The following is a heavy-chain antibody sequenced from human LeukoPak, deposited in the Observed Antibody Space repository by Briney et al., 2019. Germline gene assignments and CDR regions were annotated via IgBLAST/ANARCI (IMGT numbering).Heavy chain of an antibody. CDR2: INPNSGGT. V-gene: IGHV1-2*02. Sequence: ASVKVSCKASGYSFADYYMHWVRQAPGQGLEWMGWINPNSGGTNYAQKFQGRVTMTRDTSISTAYMELSRLRSDDTAVYYCARDLRYGGYGIFDYWGQGTLVTVSS. CDR1: GYSFADYY. D-gene: IGHD5-12*01. J-gene: IGHJ4*02. CDR3: ARDLRYGGYGIFDY.